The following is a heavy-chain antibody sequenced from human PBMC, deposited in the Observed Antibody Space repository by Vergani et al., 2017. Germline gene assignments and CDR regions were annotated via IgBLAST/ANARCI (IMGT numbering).Heavy chain of an antibody. Sequence: EVQLVESGGGVVQPGGSLRLSCAASGFTFDDYAMHWVRQAPGKGLEWVSLISGDGGSTYYADSVKGRFTISRDNSKNTLYLQMNSLRAEDTAVYYCARVRDWGGDDYWGQGTLVTVSS. V-gene: IGHV3-43*02. CDR1: GFTFDDYA. D-gene: IGHD2-21*01. CDR2: ISGDGGST. CDR3: ARVRDWGGDDY. J-gene: IGHJ4*02.